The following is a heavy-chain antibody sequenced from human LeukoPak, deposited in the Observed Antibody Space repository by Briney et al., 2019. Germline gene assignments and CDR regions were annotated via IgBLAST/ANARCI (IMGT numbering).Heavy chain of an antibody. CDR1: GFTFTTFW. J-gene: IGHJ4*02. CDR3: AKDSHKRIAAAGSFDY. D-gene: IGHD6-13*01. Sequence: GGSLRLSCATSGFTFTTFWMHWVRQAPGKGLVWVSRINHDGSSTNYADSVKGRFTISRDNAKNTVYLQMNSLRAEDTAVYYCAKDSHKRIAAAGSFDYWGQGTLVTVSS. CDR2: INHDGSST. V-gene: IGHV3-74*01.